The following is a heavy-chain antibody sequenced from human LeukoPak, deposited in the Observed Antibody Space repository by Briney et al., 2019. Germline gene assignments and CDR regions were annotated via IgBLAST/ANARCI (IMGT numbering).Heavy chain of an antibody. CDR3: VKPGYRSSWFDY. J-gene: IGHJ4*02. CDR2: ISGGGGST. V-gene: IGHV3-23*01. Sequence: GGSLRLSCAASGFTFTSYSMNWVRQAPGKGLEWVSTISGGGGSTYYADSVKGRFTISRDNSKNTLYLQMRSLRGEDTAVYYCVKPGYRSSWFDYWGQGALVTVSS. D-gene: IGHD6-13*01. CDR1: GFTFTSYS.